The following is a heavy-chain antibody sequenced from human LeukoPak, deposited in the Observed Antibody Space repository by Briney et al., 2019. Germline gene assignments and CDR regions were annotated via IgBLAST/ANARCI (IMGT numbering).Heavy chain of an antibody. J-gene: IGHJ5*02. D-gene: IGHD2-15*01. CDR2: ISGSGGST. CDR3: ARSGEMVVANNRFDP. V-gene: IGHV3-23*01. Sequence: GGTLRLSCAASGFTFSSYGMSWVRQAPGKGLEWVSAISGSGGSTYYADSVKGRFTISRDNSKNTLYLQMNSLRAGDTAVYYCARSGEMVVANNRFDPWGQGTLVTVSS. CDR1: GFTFSSYG.